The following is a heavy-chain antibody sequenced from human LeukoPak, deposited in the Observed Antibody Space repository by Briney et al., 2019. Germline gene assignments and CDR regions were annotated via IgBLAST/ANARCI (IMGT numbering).Heavy chain of an antibody. CDR2: IQYDGSNK. Sequence: GGSLRLSCAASGFTFSSYGMHWVRQAPGKGLEWVTFIQYDGSNKYYADSVKGRFTISRDNSKNTLYLKMNSLRADDTAVYYCAKDRRAAVVPFDYWGQGTLVTVSS. CDR1: GFTFSSYG. V-gene: IGHV3-30*02. D-gene: IGHD6-13*01. J-gene: IGHJ4*02. CDR3: AKDRRAAVVPFDY.